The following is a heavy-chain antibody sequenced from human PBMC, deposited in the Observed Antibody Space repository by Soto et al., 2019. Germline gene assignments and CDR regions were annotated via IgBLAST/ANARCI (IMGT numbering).Heavy chain of an antibody. D-gene: IGHD1-26*01. V-gene: IGHV3-23*01. CDR1: GFTFSNYA. J-gene: IGHJ4*02. Sequence: GGSLRLSCAASGFTFSNYAMSWVRQAPGKGLEWVSAISVTGSSTYYADSVKGRFTISRDNSKNTLYLQMNSLRAEDTAVYYCVMGATFDYWGQGTLVTVSS. CDR3: VMGATFDY. CDR2: ISVTGSST.